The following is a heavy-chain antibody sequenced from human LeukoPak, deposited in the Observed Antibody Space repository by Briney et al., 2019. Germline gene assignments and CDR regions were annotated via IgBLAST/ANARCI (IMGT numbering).Heavy chain of an antibody. CDR2: INHSGST. Sequence: SETLSLTCAVYGGSFSGYYWSWIRQPPGKGLEWIGEINHSGSTNYNPSLKSRVTISVDKSKNQFSLKLSSVTAADTAVYYCARDAGYDILTGYPTGGAFDIWGQGTMVTVSS. CDR3: ARDAGYDILTGYPTGGAFDI. D-gene: IGHD3-9*01. J-gene: IGHJ3*02. V-gene: IGHV4-34*01. CDR1: GGSFSGYY.